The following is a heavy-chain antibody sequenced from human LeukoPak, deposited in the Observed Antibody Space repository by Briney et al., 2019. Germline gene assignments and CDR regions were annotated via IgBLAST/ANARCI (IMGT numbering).Heavy chain of an antibody. Sequence: GGSLRLSCTASGFTFGDYAMSRIRQAPGKGLEWVGFIRSKAYGETADYAASVKGRFTISRDDSKAIAYLQMNSLKTEDTAVYHCTRDRGAYNLYDYWGQGTLVTVSS. J-gene: IGHJ4*02. V-gene: IGHV3-49*03. CDR2: IRSKAYGETA. D-gene: IGHD1-1*01. CDR3: TRDRGAYNLYDY. CDR1: GFTFGDYA.